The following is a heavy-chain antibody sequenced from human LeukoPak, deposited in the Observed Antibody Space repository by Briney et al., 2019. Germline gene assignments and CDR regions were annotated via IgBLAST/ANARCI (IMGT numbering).Heavy chain of an antibody. CDR1: GYSLNELS. D-gene: IGHD3-3*01. V-gene: IGHV1-24*01. CDR2: FDPEDGEI. Sequence: GASMKVSCKVSGYSLNELSMHWVRQTPGKGLEWMGGFDPEDGEIVYAQKFRGRVNMTEDSSTDTAYMYLGSLGPDDTAVYYCAAARLDEFWWGYWGQGTLVTVSS. CDR3: AAARLDEFWWGY. J-gene: IGHJ4*02.